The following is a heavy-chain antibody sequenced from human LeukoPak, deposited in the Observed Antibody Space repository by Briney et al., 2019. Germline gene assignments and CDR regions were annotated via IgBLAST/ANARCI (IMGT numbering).Heavy chain of an antibody. J-gene: IGHJ4*02. CDR2: ISAYNGNT. CDR3: ARDSHYYDSSGFTDY. D-gene: IGHD3-22*01. CDR1: GYTFTSYG. V-gene: IGHV1-18*01. Sequence: GASVKVSCKASGYTFTSYGISWVRQAPGQGLEWMGWISAYNGNTNYAQKLQGRVTMTTDTSTSTAYTELRSLRSDDTAVYYCARDSHYYDSSGFTDYWGQGTLVTVSS.